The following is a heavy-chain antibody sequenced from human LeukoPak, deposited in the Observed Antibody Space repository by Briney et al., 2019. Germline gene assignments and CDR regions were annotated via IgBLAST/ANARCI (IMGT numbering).Heavy chain of an antibody. CDR1: GYTFTSYD. CDR3: ARDNGGTAMAYYYYYMDV. J-gene: IGHJ6*03. CDR2: MNPNSGNT. Sequence: ASVKVSCKASGYTFTSYDINWVRQATGQGLEWMGWMNPNSGNTGYAQKFQGRVTMTRNTSISTAYMELSSLRSEDTAVYYCARDNGGTAMAYYYYYMDVWGKGITVTISS. D-gene: IGHD5-18*01. V-gene: IGHV1-8*01.